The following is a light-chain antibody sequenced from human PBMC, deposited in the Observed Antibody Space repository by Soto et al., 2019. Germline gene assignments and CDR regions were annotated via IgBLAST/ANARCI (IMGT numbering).Light chain of an antibody. J-gene: IGKJ1*01. CDR3: QQYGSSPWT. V-gene: IGKV3-20*01. CDR1: QNVNNNY. CDR2: GAS. Sequence: VLTQSPGPLSLSPGERATVSCKASQNVNNNYLVWYQQRPGQAPGLLIHGASSRAAGVPDRFTGSGSGTDFTLTINRLEPEDVAVYYCQQYGSSPWTLGQGTKVDIK.